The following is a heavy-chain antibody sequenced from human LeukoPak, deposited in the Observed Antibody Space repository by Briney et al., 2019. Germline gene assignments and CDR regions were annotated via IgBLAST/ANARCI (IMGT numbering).Heavy chain of an antibody. J-gene: IGHJ4*02. Sequence: PSETLSLTCTVSDDSITNNFYFWGWIRQPPGTRLEWIGTIYYSGTAYYNPSLKSRVTISLDTSKNQFSLKLTSVTAADTAVYYCARHKVAVPQGFDYWGQGTLVTVSS. D-gene: IGHD6-19*01. V-gene: IGHV4-39*01. CDR2: IYYSGTA. CDR1: DDSITNNFYF. CDR3: ARHKVAVPQGFDY.